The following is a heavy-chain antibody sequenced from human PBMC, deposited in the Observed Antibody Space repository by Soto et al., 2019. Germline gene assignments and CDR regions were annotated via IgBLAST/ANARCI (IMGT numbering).Heavy chain of an antibody. Sequence: GESLKISCKGSGYSFTSYWIGWVRQMPGKGLKRMGIIYPGDSDTRYSPNFQGQVTISADKSISTAYLQWSSLKASDIAMFYCVRTSLLEWPYYYYYGMDVWGQGTTVTVSS. V-gene: IGHV5-51*01. CDR1: GYSFTSYW. CDR2: IYPGDSDT. CDR3: VRTSLLEWPYYYYYGMDV. J-gene: IGHJ6*02. D-gene: IGHD3-3*01.